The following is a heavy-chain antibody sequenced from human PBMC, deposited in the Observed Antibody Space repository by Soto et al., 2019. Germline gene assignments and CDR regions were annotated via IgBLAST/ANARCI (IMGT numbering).Heavy chain of an antibody. V-gene: IGHV4-30-4*01. CDR1: GGSVNTGDNY. J-gene: IGHJ6*04. Sequence: HVQLHQSGPRLVKPSQTLSLECSVIGGSVNTGDNYWSWVRQSPGRGLEWIGYIYHTGNTFYTPALEIRGTISGDAPKNVFPRTLPSGTAANRAFSFWAGAPPAGRAVGGKGPT. CDR3: AGAPPAGRAV. CDR2: IYHTGNT.